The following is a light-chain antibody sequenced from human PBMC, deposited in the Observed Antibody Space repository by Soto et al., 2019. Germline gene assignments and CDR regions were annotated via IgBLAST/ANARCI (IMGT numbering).Light chain of an antibody. CDR1: QGITTW. Sequence: DLQMTQSPSSLSASVGDRVTITCRASQGITTWLAWYQQRPEEAPKSLIYAASTLQSGVPSRFSGSGSGTDFTLTISSLQPEDFGTYYCQQYHSYPLTFGGGTKVEIK. CDR3: QQYHSYPLT. J-gene: IGKJ4*01. CDR2: AAS. V-gene: IGKV1D-16*01.